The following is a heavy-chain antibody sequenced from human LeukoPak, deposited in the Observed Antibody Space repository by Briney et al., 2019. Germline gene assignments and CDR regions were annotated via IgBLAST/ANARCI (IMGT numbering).Heavy chain of an antibody. D-gene: IGHD3-10*01. J-gene: IGHJ4*02. CDR1: GGSISSSSYY. V-gene: IGHV4-39*07. Sequence: SETLSLTCTVSGGSISSSSYYWGWIRQPPGKGLGWIGSIYYSGSTYYNPSLKSRVTISVDTSKNQFSLKLSSVTAAGTAVYYCARDDGESFDYWGQGTLVTVSS. CDR3: ARDDGESFDY. CDR2: IYYSGST.